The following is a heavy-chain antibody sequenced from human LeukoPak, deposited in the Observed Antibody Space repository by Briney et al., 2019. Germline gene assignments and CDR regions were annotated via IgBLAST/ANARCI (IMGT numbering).Heavy chain of an antibody. J-gene: IGHJ4*02. CDR3: AKGSLGSWYYFDY. CDR2: FGRSGSDT. D-gene: IGHD6-13*01. Sequence: PGGSLRLSCAASGFPFGTSAMSWVRQAPGKGPEWVSTFGRSGSDTCYSDSVKGRFTIFRDNSKNTLYLQMNSLRDEDTAVYYCAKGSLGSWYYFDYWGQGTLVTVSS. V-gene: IGHV3-23*01. CDR1: GFPFGTSA.